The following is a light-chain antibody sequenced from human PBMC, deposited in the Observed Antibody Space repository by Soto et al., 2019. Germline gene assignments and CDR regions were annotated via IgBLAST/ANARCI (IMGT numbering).Light chain of an antibody. J-gene: IGKJ1*01. CDR1: QRISSY. Sequence: DIQMTQSPSSLSASVGDRVTITCRASQRISSYLNWYKQKPRKATKLLIYAASSLQSGDPTRFSGSGTGTDFTLTISILQPEDFATYYCQQSYSSPRTFGQGTKVDIK. V-gene: IGKV1-39*01. CDR3: QQSYSSPRT. CDR2: AAS.